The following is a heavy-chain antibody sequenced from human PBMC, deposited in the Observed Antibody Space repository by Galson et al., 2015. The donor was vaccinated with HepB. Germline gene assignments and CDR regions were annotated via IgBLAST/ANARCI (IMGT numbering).Heavy chain of an antibody. J-gene: IGHJ4*02. CDR2: INPNSGGT. CDR3: ARDDYGGNSRDDY. D-gene: IGHD4-23*01. V-gene: IGHV1-2*06. CDR1: GYTFTGYY. Sequence: SVKVSCKASGYTFTGYYMHWVRQAPGQGLEWMGRINPNSGGTNYAQKFQGRVTMTRDTSISTAYMELSRLRSDDTAVYYCARDDYGGNSRDDYWGQGTLVTVSS.